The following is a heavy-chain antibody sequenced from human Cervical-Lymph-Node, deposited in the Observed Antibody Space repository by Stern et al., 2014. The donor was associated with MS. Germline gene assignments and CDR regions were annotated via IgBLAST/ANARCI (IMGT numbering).Heavy chain of an antibody. CDR3: AKAPVVYSAPLDY. V-gene: IGHV3-30*18. CDR2: ISYDGSSR. J-gene: IGHJ4*02. CDR1: GFTFSNSG. D-gene: IGHD4-23*01. Sequence: VQLVESGGGVVQPGRSLRLSCAASGFTFSNSGMHWVRQAPGRGLEWVAVISYDGSSRIYADSVKGRFTISSDTSKNTLYLQMTSLRADDTAVYYCAKAPVVYSAPLDYWGQGTLVTVSS.